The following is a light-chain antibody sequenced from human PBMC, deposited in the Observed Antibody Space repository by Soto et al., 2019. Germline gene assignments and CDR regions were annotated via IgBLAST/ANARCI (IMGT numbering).Light chain of an antibody. CDR1: ESVSSK. CDR2: GAS. J-gene: IGKJ4*01. CDR3: QQYNNWPQLT. Sequence: EIVMTQSPATLSVSPGERATLSCRASESVSSKLVWYQKKPGQAPRLLIYGASTRATGIPARFSGSGSGTEFTLTISSLQSEDFAVYYCQQYNNWPQLTFGGGTKVDIK. V-gene: IGKV3-15*01.